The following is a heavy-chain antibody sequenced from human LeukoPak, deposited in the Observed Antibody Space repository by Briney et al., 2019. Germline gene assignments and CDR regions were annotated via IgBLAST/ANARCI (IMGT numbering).Heavy chain of an antibody. D-gene: IGHD5-18*01. J-gene: IGHJ4*02. CDR1: GFTFSDFN. CDR3: ANDIGYTYGHGFDY. CDR2: ELNDGSNK. Sequence: GDSLSLSCTASGFTFSDFNMPGVRQAPAKGRGWVSLELNDGSNKYYADSVKGRFIFSRDNSKNTLYLQMNSLRSEDTAVYYCANDIGYTYGHGFDYWGQGILVTVSS. V-gene: IGHV3-30*04.